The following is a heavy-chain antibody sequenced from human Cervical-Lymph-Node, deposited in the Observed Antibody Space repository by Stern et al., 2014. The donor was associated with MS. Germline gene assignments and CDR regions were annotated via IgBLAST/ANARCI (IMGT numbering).Heavy chain of an antibody. J-gene: IGHJ4*02. Sequence: QVQLVQSGSELKKPGASVKVSCASSGYNFTKYAINWVRQAPGQGLEWMGWINTNTGDPTYAQGFTGRFLFSLDTSVSTTYLQISSLTAADTAVYYCARDFLDIQMITRSDYLDSWGQGTLVTVSS. CDR2: INTNTGDP. V-gene: IGHV7-4-1*02. D-gene: IGHD3-16*01. CDR1: GYNFTKYA. CDR3: ARDFLDIQMITRSDYLDS.